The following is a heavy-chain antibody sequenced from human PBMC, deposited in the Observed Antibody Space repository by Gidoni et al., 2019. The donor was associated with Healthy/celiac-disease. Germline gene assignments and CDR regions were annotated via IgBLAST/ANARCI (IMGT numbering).Heavy chain of an antibody. CDR3: ARDPDDSGTRGDAFDI. CDR1: GFTFSSYS. J-gene: IGHJ3*02. D-gene: IGHD1-26*01. CDR2: ISSSSSTI. Sequence: EVQLVESGGGLVQPGGSLRLSCAASGFTFSSYSMNWVRQAPGKGLEWVSYISSSSSTIYYADSVKGRFTISRDNAKNSLYLQMNSLRAEDTAVYYCARDPDDSGTRGDAFDIWGQGTMVTVSS. V-gene: IGHV3-48*04.